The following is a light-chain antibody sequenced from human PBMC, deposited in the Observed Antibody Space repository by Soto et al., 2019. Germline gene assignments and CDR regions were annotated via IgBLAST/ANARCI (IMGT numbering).Light chain of an antibody. J-gene: IGKJ4*01. CDR1: QSIYTW. CDR3: QQYITYSPVT. CDR2: DAS. Sequence: DIQMTQSPSTLSASVGDRVTITCRASQSIYTWLAWYQQKPGKAPKSLIYDASRLESGVPSRFSGSGSGTEFTLTISSLQPDDFATYYCQQYITYSPVTFGGGTKVEIK. V-gene: IGKV1-5*01.